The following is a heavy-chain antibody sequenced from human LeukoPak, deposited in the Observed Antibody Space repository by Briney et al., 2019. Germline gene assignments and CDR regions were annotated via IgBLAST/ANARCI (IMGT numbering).Heavy chain of an antibody. CDR1: GYTFTGYY. J-gene: IGHJ1*01. V-gene: IGHV1-2*02. CDR3: ATLAAVGGPF. CDR2: INPNSGGT. Sequence: ASVKVSCKASGYTFTGYYMHWVRQAPGQGLEWMGWINPNSGGTNYAPKFQGRVTMTRDTSISTAYMELSRLTSDDTAVYYCATLAAVGGPFWGQGTLVTVSS. D-gene: IGHD6-19*01.